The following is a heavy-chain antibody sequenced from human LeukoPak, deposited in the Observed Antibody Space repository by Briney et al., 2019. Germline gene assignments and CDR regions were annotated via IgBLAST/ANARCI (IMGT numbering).Heavy chain of an antibody. V-gene: IGHV1-18*01. Sequence: ASVKVSCKASGYTFTSYGISWVRQAPGQGLEWMGWISAYNGNTNYAQKLQGRVTMTTDTSTSTAYKELRSLRSDDTAVYYCARECSGGSCYPNWFDPWGQGTLVTVSS. J-gene: IGHJ5*02. D-gene: IGHD2-15*01. CDR2: ISAYNGNT. CDR3: ARECSGGSCYPNWFDP. CDR1: GYTFTSYG.